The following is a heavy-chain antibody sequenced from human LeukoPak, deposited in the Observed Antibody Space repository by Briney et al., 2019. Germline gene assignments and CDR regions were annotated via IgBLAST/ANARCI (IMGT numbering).Heavy chain of an antibody. CDR3: ARGGRREGNWFDP. CDR2: IYYGGCT. CDR1: GGSISSYY. Sequence: SETLSLTCTVSGGSISSYYWSWIRQPPGKGLEWIGYIYYGGCTNYNPSLKSRVAISVDTSKNQFSLKLSSVTAADTAVYYCARGGRREGNWFDPWGQGTLVTVSS. D-gene: IGHD2-15*01. V-gene: IGHV4-59*08. J-gene: IGHJ5*02.